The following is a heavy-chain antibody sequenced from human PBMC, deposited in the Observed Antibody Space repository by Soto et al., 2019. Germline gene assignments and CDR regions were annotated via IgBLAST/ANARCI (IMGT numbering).Heavy chain of an antibody. CDR2: MNPNSGNT. CDR3: ARARYSPSPNWFDP. J-gene: IGHJ5*02. Sequence: QVQLVQSGAEVKEPGASVKVSCKASGYTFSSYDINWVRQATGQGLEWMGWMNPNSGNTGSAQNFQGRVTMTRNTSISKAYMELSSLRSEDTAVYYCARARYSPSPNWFDPWGQGTLVTVSS. D-gene: IGHD5-12*01. CDR1: GYTFSSYD. V-gene: IGHV1-8*01.